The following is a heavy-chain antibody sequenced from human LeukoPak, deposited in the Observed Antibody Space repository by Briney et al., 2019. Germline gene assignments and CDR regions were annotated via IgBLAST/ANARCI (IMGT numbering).Heavy chain of an antibody. CDR3: ARKRYYDSYMDV. CDR1: GGSTSSYY. D-gene: IGHD3-22*01. Sequence: PSETLSLTCTVSGGSTSSYYWGWIRQPPGKGLEWIGSIYYSGSTYYNPSLKSRVTISVDTSKNQFSLKLSSVTAADTAVYYCARKRYYDSYMDVWGKGTTVTVSS. J-gene: IGHJ6*03. CDR2: IYYSGST. V-gene: IGHV4-39*07.